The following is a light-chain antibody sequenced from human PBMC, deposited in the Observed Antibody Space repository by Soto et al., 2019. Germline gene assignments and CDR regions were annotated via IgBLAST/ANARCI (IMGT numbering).Light chain of an antibody. V-gene: IGLV1-44*01. CDR2: SNN. Sequence: QSVLTQPPSASGTPGQRVTISCSGSSSNIGSNTVNWYQQHPGTAPNHLIYSNNQRPSGVPDRFSGSKSGTSTSLAISGLQSEEEADDYCAAWDDSLNGHVVFGGGTKLTVL. J-gene: IGLJ2*01. CDR3: AAWDDSLNGHVV. CDR1: SSNIGSNT.